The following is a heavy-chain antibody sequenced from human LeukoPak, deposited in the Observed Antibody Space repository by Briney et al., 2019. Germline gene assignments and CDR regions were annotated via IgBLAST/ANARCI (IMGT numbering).Heavy chain of an antibody. V-gene: IGHV4-31*03. CDR1: GGSISSGGYY. CDR2: IYYSGST. Sequence: PSQTLSLTCTVSGGSISSGGYYWSWIRQHPGKGLEWIGYIYYSGSTYYNPSLKSRVTMSVDTSKNQFSLKLSSVTAADTAVYYCARDQEATVTSVYYYGMDVWGQGTAVTVSS. CDR3: ARDQEATVTSVYYYGMDV. D-gene: IGHD4-17*01. J-gene: IGHJ6*02.